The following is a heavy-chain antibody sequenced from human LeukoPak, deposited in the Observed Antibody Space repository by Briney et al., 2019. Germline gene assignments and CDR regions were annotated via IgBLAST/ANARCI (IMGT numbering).Heavy chain of an antibody. CDR3: TRDHYSNSPY. CDR2: IKSDGSIT. J-gene: IGHJ4*02. Sequence: GGSLRLSCAASGFTFSSYWMHWVRQAPGKGLVWLSRIKSDGSITSYADSVKGRFTISRDNAKNTLYLQMNSLRAEDTAIYYCTRDHYSNSPYWGQGTLVTVSS. V-gene: IGHV3-74*01. CDR1: GFTFSSYW. D-gene: IGHD6-6*01.